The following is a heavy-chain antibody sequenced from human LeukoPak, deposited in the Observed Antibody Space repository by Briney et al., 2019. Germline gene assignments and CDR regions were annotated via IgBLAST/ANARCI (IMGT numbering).Heavy chain of an antibody. CDR1: GDSTSSDRYY. CDR2: IYYSGST. J-gene: IGHJ4*02. V-gene: IGHV4-39*01. CDR3: ARGRPYTGGYHLDY. Sequence: SETLSLTCTISGDSTSSDRYYGGWVRQPPGKGLEWIGNIYYSGSTYYNPSLKSRVTMSVDTSKNQFFLKLNSVTAADTAVYYCARGRPYTGGYHLDYWGQGTLVTVSP. D-gene: IGHD1-26*01.